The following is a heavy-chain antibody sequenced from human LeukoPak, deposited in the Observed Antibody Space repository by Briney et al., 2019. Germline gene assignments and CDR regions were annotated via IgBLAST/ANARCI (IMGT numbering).Heavy chain of an antibody. Sequence: PGGSLRLSCAASGFTFDDYAMHWVRQAPGKGLEWVPGISWSSGSIGYADSVKGRFTISRDNAKNSLYLQMNSLRAEDTALYYCASALEVGALDYWGQGTLVTVSS. J-gene: IGHJ4*02. CDR2: ISWSSGSI. V-gene: IGHV3-9*01. CDR3: ASALEVGALDY. D-gene: IGHD1-26*01. CDR1: GFTFDDYA.